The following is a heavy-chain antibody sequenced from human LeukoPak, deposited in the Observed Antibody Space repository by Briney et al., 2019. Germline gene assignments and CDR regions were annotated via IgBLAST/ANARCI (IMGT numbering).Heavy chain of an antibody. Sequence: PGESLRLSCAASGFTFSSHWMQWVRQAPGKGLVWVSRINSDGSYTTYADSVKGRFTISRDNTKNTLYLQMNSLRTEDTAVYYCTNTLMSAAGTTVWGQGTLVTVSS. CDR1: GFTFSSHW. D-gene: IGHD6-13*01. J-gene: IGHJ4*02. CDR3: TNTLMSAAGTTV. V-gene: IGHV3-74*01. CDR2: INSDGSYT.